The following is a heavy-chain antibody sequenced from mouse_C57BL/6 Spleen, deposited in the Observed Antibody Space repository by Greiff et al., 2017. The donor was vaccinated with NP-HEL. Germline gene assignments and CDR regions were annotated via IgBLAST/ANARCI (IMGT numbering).Heavy chain of an antibody. CDR2: ISSGSSTI. J-gene: IGHJ2*01. Sequence: EVKLVESGGGLVKPGGSLKLSCAASGFTFSDYGMHWVRQAPEKGLEWVAYISSGSSTIYYADTVKGRFTISRDNAKNTLFLQMTSLRSEDTARYYCAGRAAFDYWGQGTTLTVSS. D-gene: IGHD3-3*01. V-gene: IGHV5-17*01. CDR1: GFTFSDYG. CDR3: AGRAAFDY.